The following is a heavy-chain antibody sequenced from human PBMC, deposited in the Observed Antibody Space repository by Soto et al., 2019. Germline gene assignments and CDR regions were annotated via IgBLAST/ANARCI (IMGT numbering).Heavy chain of an antibody. J-gene: IGHJ4*02. CDR1: GFTFSAYW. V-gene: IGHV3-74*01. D-gene: IGHD3-16*01. CDR2: IKTEGSST. Sequence: EVQLVESGGGLVQPGGSLRLSCAASGFTFSAYWMHWVRQAPGEGLVWVSRIKTEGSSTSYPDSVKGRITISRDNARKTMSLQMSSLRAEDTAVYFCARVGVGHYDFASWGQGTLVTASS. CDR3: ARVGVGHYDFAS.